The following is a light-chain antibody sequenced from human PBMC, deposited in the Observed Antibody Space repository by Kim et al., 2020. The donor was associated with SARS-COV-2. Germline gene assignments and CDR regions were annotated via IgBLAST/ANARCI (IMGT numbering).Light chain of an antibody. Sequence: VSPGERATLSCRASQSVSSNLAWYLQKPGQAPRLLIYGASTRATGIPARFSGGGSGTEFTLTISSLQSEDFVVYYCQQYNNWPPYTFGQGTKLEI. CDR3: QQYNNWPPYT. V-gene: IGKV3D-15*01. CDR2: GAS. CDR1: QSVSSN. J-gene: IGKJ2*01.